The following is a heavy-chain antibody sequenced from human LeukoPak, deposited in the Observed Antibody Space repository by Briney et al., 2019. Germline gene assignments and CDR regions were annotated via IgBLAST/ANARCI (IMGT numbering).Heavy chain of an antibody. CDR1: GFTFSSYW. Sequence: PGGSLRLSCAASGFTFSSYWMHWVRQAPGKGLVWVSRIKNEGSDTRYADSVKGRFTISRDNAKNTLYLQMNSLRAEDTAVYYCAGAQWELPPDYWGQGTLVTVSS. CDR3: AGAQWELPPDY. D-gene: IGHD1-26*01. J-gene: IGHJ4*02. V-gene: IGHV3-74*01. CDR2: IKNEGSDT.